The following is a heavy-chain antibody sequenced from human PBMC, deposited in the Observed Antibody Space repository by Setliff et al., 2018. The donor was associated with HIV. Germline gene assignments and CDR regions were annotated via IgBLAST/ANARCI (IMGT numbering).Heavy chain of an antibody. V-gene: IGHV4-61*02. CDR2: VYTSGST. Sequence: LSLTCTVSGGSISSGSYYWSWIRQPAGKGLEWIGRVYTSGSTKYNPSLKSRVTISVDTSKNQFSLKVSSVTAADTAVYYCARVARGGHSSRWYYFDYWGQGTLVTV. CDR1: GGSISSGSYY. D-gene: IGHD6-13*01. CDR3: ARVARGGHSSRWYYFDY. J-gene: IGHJ4*02.